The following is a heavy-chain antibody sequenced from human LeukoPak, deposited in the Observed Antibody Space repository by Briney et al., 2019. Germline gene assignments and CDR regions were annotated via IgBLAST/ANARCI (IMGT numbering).Heavy chain of an antibody. CDR3: AAEIVGATMDFSQD. CDR1: GYTFTSYG. CDR2: ISAYNGNT. Sequence: ASVKVSCKASGYTFTSYGISWVRQAPGQGLEWMGWISAYNGNTNYAQKLQGRVTMTTDTSTSTAYMELRSLRSDDTAVYYCAAEIVGATMDFSQDWGQGTLVTVSS. V-gene: IGHV1-18*01. J-gene: IGHJ4*02. D-gene: IGHD1-26*01.